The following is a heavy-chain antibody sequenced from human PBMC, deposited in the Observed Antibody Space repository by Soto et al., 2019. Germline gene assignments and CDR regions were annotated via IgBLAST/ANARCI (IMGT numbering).Heavy chain of an antibody. CDR2: INHSGST. V-gene: IGHV4-34*01. D-gene: IGHD2-2*01. Sequence: QVQLQQWGAGLLKPSETLSLTCAVYGGSFSGYYWSWIRQPPGKGLEWIGEINHSGSTNYNPSLTSRVTISVDPSKNQFSLKLSSVTAADTAVYYCARGRVLEGSTSSGGAFDIWGQGTMVTVSS. CDR3: ARGRVLEGSTSSGGAFDI. J-gene: IGHJ3*02. CDR1: GGSFSGYY.